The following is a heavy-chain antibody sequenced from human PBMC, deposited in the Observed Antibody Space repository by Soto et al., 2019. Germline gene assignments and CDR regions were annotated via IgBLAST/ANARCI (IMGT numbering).Heavy chain of an antibody. D-gene: IGHD3-22*01. CDR3: ARGIGDSSGYTWYYYGMDV. CDR2: IIPIFGTA. J-gene: IGHJ6*02. Sequence: ASVKVSCKASGGTFSSYAISWVRQAPGQGLEWMGGIIPIFGTANYAQKFQGRVTITADKSTSTAYMELSSLRSEDTAVYYCARGIGDSSGYTWYYYGMDVWGQGTTVTAP. CDR1: GGTFSSYA. V-gene: IGHV1-69*06.